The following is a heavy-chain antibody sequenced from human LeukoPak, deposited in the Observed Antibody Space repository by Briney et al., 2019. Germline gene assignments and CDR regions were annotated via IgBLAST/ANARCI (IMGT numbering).Heavy chain of an antibody. CDR1: GDSISNYY. D-gene: IGHD6-13*01. CDR3: ARVGIYSTSWALDY. CDR2: VYSSGST. Sequence: SETLSLTCTVSGDSISNYYWSWIRQPPGKGLEWIGYVYSSGSTNYNPSLKSRVTISVDTCKNQFSLKLSSVTAADTAVYYCARVGIYSTSWALDYWGQGTLVTVSS. V-gene: IGHV4-59*01. J-gene: IGHJ4*02.